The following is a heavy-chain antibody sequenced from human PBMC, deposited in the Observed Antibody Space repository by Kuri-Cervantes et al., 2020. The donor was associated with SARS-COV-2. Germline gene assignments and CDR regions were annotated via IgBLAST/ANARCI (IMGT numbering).Heavy chain of an antibody. CDR2: INSDGSST. J-gene: IGHJ6*02. V-gene: IGHV3-74*01. CDR1: GFTFSDYY. CDR3: ARDRRNYDFWSGYYTSDYGMDV. Sequence: GGSLRLSCAASGFTFSDYYMSWIRQAPGKGLVWVSRINSDGSSTSYADSVKGRFTISRDNAKNTLYLQTNSLRAEDTAVYYCARDRRNYDFWSGYYTSDYGMDVWGQGTTVTVSS. D-gene: IGHD3-3*01.